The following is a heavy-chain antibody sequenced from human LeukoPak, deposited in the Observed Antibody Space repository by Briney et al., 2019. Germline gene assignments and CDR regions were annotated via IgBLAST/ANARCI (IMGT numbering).Heavy chain of an antibody. CDR2: IYYSGST. CDR1: GGSISSSSYY. D-gene: IGHD3-22*01. V-gene: IGHV4-39*07. CDR3: ARVRTPQSKTYYYDSSGYYFDY. J-gene: IGHJ4*02. Sequence: SETLSLTCTVSGGSISSSSYYWGWIRQPPGKGLEWIGSIYYSGSTYYNPSLKSRVTISVDTSKNQFSLKLSSVTAADTAVYYCARVRTPQSKTYYYDSSGYYFDYWGQGTLVIVSS.